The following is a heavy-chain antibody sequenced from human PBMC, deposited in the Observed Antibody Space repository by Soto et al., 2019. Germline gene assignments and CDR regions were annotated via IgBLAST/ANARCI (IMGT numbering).Heavy chain of an antibody. CDR3: ARHGGTSGWYPRIYYYGMNV. CDR1: GDSITSSGSY. D-gene: IGHD6-19*01. J-gene: IGHJ6*02. V-gene: IGHV4-39*01. CDR2: IYYNGST. Sequence: SETLALTCTVSGDSITSSGSYWGWIRQPPGKGLEWTGSIYYNGSTYYNSSLKSRVTISVDTSKNHVSLKLTSMTAADTAMYYCARHGGTSGWYPRIYYYGMNVWGQGTTVTVSS.